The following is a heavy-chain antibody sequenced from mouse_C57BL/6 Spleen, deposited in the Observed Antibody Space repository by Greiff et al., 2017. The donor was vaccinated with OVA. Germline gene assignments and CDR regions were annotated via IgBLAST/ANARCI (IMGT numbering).Heavy chain of an antibody. J-gene: IGHJ2*01. CDR1: GYTFTDYN. Sequence: VQLQQSGPELVKPGASVKIPCKASGYTFTDYNMDWVKQSHGKSLEWIGDINPNNGGTIYNQKFKGKATLTVNKSSSTAYMELRSLTSEDTAVYYCARGPTGTESFDYWGQGTTLTVSS. CDR2: INPNNGGT. D-gene: IGHD4-1*01. V-gene: IGHV1-18*01. CDR3: ARGPTGTESFDY.